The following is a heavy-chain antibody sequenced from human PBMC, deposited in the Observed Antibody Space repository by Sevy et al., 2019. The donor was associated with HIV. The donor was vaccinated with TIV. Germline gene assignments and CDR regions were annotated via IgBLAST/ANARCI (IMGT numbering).Heavy chain of an antibody. D-gene: IGHD3-22*01. J-gene: IGHJ4*02. CDR1: GFTFSDYY. V-gene: IGHV3-11*01. CDR3: ARSKYYYDSSGYSHFGY. CDR2: ISSSGSSI. Sequence: GGSLRLSCAASGFTFSDYYMSWIRQAPGKGLEWVSYISSSGSSIYYADSVKGRFTISRDNAKNSLYLQMNSLRAEDTAVYYCARSKYYYDSSGYSHFGYWGQGTLVTVSS.